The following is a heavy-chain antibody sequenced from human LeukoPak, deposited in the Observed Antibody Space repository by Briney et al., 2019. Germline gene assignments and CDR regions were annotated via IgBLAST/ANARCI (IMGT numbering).Heavy chain of an antibody. CDR1: GFTFSTYS. Sequence: GGSLRLSCAASGFTFSTYSMNWVRQAPGKGLEWVSSISSSSSCIYYADSVKGRFTISRDNAKNSLYLQMNSLRAEDTAVYYCARGPRNSSSYQYFQHWGQGTLVTVSS. CDR2: ISSSSSCI. D-gene: IGHD6-13*01. V-gene: IGHV3-21*01. J-gene: IGHJ1*01. CDR3: ARGPRNSSSYQYFQH.